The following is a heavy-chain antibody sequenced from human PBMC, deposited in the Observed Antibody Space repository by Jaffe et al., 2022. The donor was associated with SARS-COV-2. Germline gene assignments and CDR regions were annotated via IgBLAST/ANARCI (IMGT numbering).Heavy chain of an antibody. CDR2: IYYSGST. V-gene: IGHV4-30-4*01. D-gene: IGHD4-17*01. Sequence: QVQLQESGPGLVKPSQTLSLTCTVSGGSISSGDYYWSWIRQPPGKGLEWIGYIYYSGSTYYNPSLKSRVTISVDTSKNQFSLKLSSVTAADTAVYYCARVTGSGGRSHDYGDPQNDAFDIWGQGTMVTVSS. CDR3: ARVTGSGGRSHDYGDPQNDAFDI. CDR1: GGSISSGDYY. J-gene: IGHJ3*02.